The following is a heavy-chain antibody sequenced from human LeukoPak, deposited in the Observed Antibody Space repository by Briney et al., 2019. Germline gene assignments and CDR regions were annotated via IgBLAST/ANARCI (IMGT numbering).Heavy chain of an antibody. Sequence: PSETLSLTCAVYGGSFSGYYWTRIRQPPGKGLEWIGEINHSGSTNYNPSLKSRVTISVDTSKNQFSLKLTSVTAADTAVYYCAAGCTDTSCFWFYYADVWGKGTTVTVSS. CDR1: GGSFSGYY. V-gene: IGHV4-34*01. CDR3: AAGCTDTSCFWFYYADV. J-gene: IGHJ6*03. D-gene: IGHD2-2*01. CDR2: INHSGST.